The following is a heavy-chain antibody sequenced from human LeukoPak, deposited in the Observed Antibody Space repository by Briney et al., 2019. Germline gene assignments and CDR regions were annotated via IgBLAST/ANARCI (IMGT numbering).Heavy chain of an antibody. CDR1: GGTFSSYA. D-gene: IGHD3-10*01. CDR3: ASERGGVTHFDY. J-gene: IGHJ4*02. V-gene: IGHV1-69*06. CDR2: IIPIFGTA. Sequence: SVKVSCKASGGTFSSYAISWVRQAPGQGLEWMGGIIPIFGTAIYAQKFQGRVTITADKSTSTAYMELSSLRSEDTAVYYCASERGGVTHFDYWGQGTLVTVSP.